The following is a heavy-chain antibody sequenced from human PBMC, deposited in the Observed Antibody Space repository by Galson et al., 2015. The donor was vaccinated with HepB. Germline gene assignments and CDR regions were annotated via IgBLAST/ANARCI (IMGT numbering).Heavy chain of an antibody. J-gene: IGHJ5*02. V-gene: IGHV4-34*01. Sequence: SETLSLTCAVYGGSFSGYYWSWIRQPPGKGLEWIGEINHSGSTNYSPSLKSRVTISVDTSKNQFSLELSSVTAADTAVYYCARVIREYSSSWRRPYNNWFDPWGQGTLVTVSS. CDR3: ARVIREYSSSWRRPYNNWFDP. D-gene: IGHD6-13*01. CDR1: GGSFSGYY. CDR2: INHSGST.